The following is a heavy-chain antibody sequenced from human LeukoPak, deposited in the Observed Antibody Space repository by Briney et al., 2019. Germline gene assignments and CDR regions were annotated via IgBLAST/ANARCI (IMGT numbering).Heavy chain of an antibody. CDR3: ARDCGGDCFGAFDI. CDR2: LYSGGRT. J-gene: IGHJ3*02. V-gene: IGHV3-53*04. Sequence: YLILSCAAVWFTVSTNYMTLVRQAPPHWLHLFSVLYSGGRTHYADSVKGRFTISRHNSKNTLYLQMNSLRAEDTAVYYCARDCGGDCFGAFDIWGQGTMVTVSS. D-gene: IGHD2-21*02. CDR1: WFTVSTNY.